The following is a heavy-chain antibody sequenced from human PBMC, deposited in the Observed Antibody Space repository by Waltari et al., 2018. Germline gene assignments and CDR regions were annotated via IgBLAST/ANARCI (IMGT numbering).Heavy chain of an antibody. J-gene: IGHJ4*02. CDR1: GYSISSGYY. Sequence: QVQLQESGPGLVKPSETLSLTCAVSGYSISSGYYWGWIRQPPGKGLEWIGSIYHSGSTYYNPSRKSRVTISVDTSKNQFSLKLSSVTAADTAVYYCASGSTVTTQSLFDYWGQGTLVTVSS. V-gene: IGHV4-38-2*01. D-gene: IGHD4-17*01. CDR3: ASGSTVTTQSLFDY. CDR2: IYHSGST.